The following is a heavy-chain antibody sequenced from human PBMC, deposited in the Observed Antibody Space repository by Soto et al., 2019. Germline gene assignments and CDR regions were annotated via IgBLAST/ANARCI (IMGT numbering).Heavy chain of an antibody. V-gene: IGHV3-23*01. J-gene: IGHJ4*02. Sequence: PGGSLRRSCATSGLNFNGYTMSWVRQAPGQGLEWVSGIAETGSSTYYADSVKGRFTISRDNSKNMLFLQINSLRDDDSAVYYCAKRPASIITFDYWGQGTPVTVS. CDR3: AKRPASIITFDY. D-gene: IGHD2-2*01. CDR2: IAETGSST. CDR1: GLNFNGYT.